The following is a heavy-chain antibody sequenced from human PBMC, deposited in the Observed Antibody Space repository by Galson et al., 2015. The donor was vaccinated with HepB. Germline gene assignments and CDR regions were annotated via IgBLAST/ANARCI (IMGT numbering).Heavy chain of an antibody. Sequence: SVKVSCRASGYTFTDYYMHWVRQAPGQGLQWMGWINPNSGGTNYAQNFQDRVTMTRDTSISTAYLEVSRLRSDDTAVYYCARESVSGTHPLGFWGPGTPVTGPS. V-gene: IGHV1-2*02. D-gene: IGHD1-26*01. CDR2: INPNSGGT. CDR3: ARESVSGTHPLGF. J-gene: IGHJ4*02. CDR1: GYTFTDYY.